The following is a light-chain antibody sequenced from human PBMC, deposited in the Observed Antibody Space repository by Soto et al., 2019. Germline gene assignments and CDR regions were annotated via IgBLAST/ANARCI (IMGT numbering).Light chain of an antibody. CDR1: QSVSSNN. CDR3: QQYGRSPYT. V-gene: IGKV3-20*01. CDR2: GAP. J-gene: IGKJ2*01. Sequence: EIVLTQSPGTLSLSPGERATLSCRASQSVSSNNLAWYQQKPGQAPRLLIFGAPSRATGIPDRFSGSGSGTDFTLTISRLEPEDFAVYSCQQYGRSPYTFGQGTKLEIK.